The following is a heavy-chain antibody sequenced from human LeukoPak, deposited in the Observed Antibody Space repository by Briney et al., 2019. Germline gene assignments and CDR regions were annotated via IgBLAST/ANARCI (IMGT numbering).Heavy chain of an antibody. D-gene: IGHD6-19*01. CDR2: TYYRPKWYN. CDR1: GDSVSSNSAA. CDR3: ARGFSGWYELGNAFDI. V-gene: IGHV6-1*01. J-gene: IGHJ3*02. Sequence: SQTLSLTCAISGDSVSSNSAAWNWIRQSPSRGLEWLGRTYYRPKWYNDYAVSVKSRITINPDTSKNQFSLQLNSVTPEDTAVYYCARGFSGWYELGNAFDIWGQGTMVTVSS.